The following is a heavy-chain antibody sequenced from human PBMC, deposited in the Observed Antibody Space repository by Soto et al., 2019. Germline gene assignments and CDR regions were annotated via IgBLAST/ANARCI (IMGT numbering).Heavy chain of an antibody. CDR1: GFILISSA. CDR3: AKGPTIFGVVITFEYYYGMDV. Sequence: GGSLRLSCVASGFILISSAMSWVRQAPGKGLEWVAAISGSGTSTYYADSVKGRFTISGDSSKNTVYLQMNSLRVEDTALYYCAKGPTIFGVVITFEYYYGMDVWGQGTTVTVSS. CDR2: ISGSGTST. J-gene: IGHJ6*02. D-gene: IGHD3-3*01. V-gene: IGHV3-23*01.